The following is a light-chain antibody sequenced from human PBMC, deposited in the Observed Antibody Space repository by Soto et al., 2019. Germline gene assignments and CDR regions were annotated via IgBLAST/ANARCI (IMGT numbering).Light chain of an antibody. CDR2: KAS. J-gene: IGKJ1*01. CDR1: QTISSW. V-gene: IGKV1-5*03. CDR3: QHYNSYSEA. Sequence: DIQMTQSPSTLSGSVGDRVTITCRASQTISSWLAWYQEKRGKAPKILIYKASTLKSGVPSRFRGSGSWTEFTLTISSLQPDDVATDYCQHYNSYSEAFGQGTKVDIK.